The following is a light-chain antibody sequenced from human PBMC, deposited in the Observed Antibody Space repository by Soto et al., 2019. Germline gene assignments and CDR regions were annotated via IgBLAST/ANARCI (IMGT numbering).Light chain of an antibody. J-gene: IGLJ2*01. V-gene: IGLV1-51*01. CDR2: DNN. CDR3: GTWDTRLSAGAV. CDR1: SSNIGNNY. Sequence: QSVLTHPPSVSAAPGQKVTISCSGSSSNIGNNYVSWYQQLPGTAPKLLIYDNNKRPSGIPDRFSGSKSGTSATLGITGLQTGDEADYYCGTWDTRLSAGAVFGGGTTLTVL.